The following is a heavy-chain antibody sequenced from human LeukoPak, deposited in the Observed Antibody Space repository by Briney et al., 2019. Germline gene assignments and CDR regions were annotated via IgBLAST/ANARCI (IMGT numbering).Heavy chain of an antibody. CDR1: GFTFSSYG. V-gene: IGHV3-30*03. D-gene: IGHD6-19*01. CDR3: AAAGPYSSGWYAFDI. CDR2: ISYDGSNK. Sequence: GGSLRLSCAAPGFTFSSYGMHWVRQAPGKGLEWVAVISYDGSNKYYADSVKGRFTISRDNSKNTLYLQMNSLRAEDTAVYYCAAAGPYSSGWYAFDIWGQGAMVTVSS. J-gene: IGHJ3*02.